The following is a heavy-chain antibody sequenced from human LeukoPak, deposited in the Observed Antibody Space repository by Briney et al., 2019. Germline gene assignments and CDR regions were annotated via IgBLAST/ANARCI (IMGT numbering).Heavy chain of an antibody. CDR3: ARQAISNLAFDY. V-gene: IGHV4-59*08. CDR1: GGSISSYY. Sequence: ASETLSHTCTVSGGSISSYYWSWIRQPPGKGLEWIGYIYYSGSTNYNPSLKSRVTISVDTSKNQFSLKLSSVTAADTAVYYCARQAISNLAFDYWGQGTLVTVSS. CDR2: IYYSGST. J-gene: IGHJ4*02. D-gene: IGHD3-3*01.